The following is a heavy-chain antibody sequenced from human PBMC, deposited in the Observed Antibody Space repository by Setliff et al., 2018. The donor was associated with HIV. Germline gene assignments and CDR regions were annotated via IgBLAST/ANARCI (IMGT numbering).Heavy chain of an antibody. V-gene: IGHV4-31*02. J-gene: IGHJ4*02. Sequence: SETLSLTCTVSGGSISSGGYYWSWIRQHPGKGLEWIGYIYYSGSTYYNPSLKSRVTISVDTSKNQFSLKLSSVTAADTAVYYCAKAPLTIVATGGEDCWGQGTLVTVSS. CDR1: GGSISSGGYY. CDR2: IYYSGST. CDR3: AKAPLTIVATGGEDC. D-gene: IGHD6-13*01.